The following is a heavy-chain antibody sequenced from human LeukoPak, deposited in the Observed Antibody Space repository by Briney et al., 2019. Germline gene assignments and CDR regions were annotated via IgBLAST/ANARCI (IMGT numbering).Heavy chain of an antibody. CDR3: ARDHRLYSSNEFDY. J-gene: IGHJ4*02. D-gene: IGHD6-13*01. V-gene: IGHV3-21*01. Sequence: GGSLRLSCAASGFTFSSYSMKWVRQAPGKGVEWGSSISSSSSYIYYADSVKGRFTISRDNAKNSLYLQMNSLRAEDTAVYYWARDHRLYSSNEFDYWGQGTLVTVSS. CDR2: ISSSSSYI. CDR1: GFTFSSYS.